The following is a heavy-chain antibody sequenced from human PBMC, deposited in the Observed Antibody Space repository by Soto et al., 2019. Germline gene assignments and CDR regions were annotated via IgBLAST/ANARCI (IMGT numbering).Heavy chain of an antibody. J-gene: IGHJ6*02. CDR3: GRARMVRGIIYYYGMDV. Sequence: QVQLQESGPGLVKSSQTLSLTCTVSGGSISSDGNYWSWIRQHPGKGLEWIGYIYYSGSTNYNPSLKSRVTISVDTSKNQFSLKLNSVTAADTAVYYCGRARMVRGIIYYYGMDVWGQGTTVTVSS. CDR1: GGSISSDGNY. D-gene: IGHD3-10*01. CDR2: IYYSGST. V-gene: IGHV4-31*03.